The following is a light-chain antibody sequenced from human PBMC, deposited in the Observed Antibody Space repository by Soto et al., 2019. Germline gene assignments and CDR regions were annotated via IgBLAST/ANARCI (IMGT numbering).Light chain of an antibody. CDR2: EVS. V-gene: IGLV2-14*01. CDR3: SSYTSSSIDYV. Sequence: QSALTQPASVSGSPGQSITISCTGTSSDVGGYNYVSWYQQHPGKAPKLMIYEVSNRPSGVSNRFSGSKSGNTASLTISGLQAEDDADYYCSSYTSSSIDYVFGTGTQLTVL. J-gene: IGLJ1*01. CDR1: SSDVGGYNY.